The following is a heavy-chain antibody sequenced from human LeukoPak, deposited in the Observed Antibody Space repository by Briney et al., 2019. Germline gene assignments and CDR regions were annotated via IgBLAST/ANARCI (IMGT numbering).Heavy chain of an antibody. D-gene: IGHD3-10*01. V-gene: IGHV4-59*01. J-gene: IGHJ4*02. Sequence: SETLSLTCTVSGGSISSYYWSWIRQPPGKGLEWIGYIYYTGNTNYNPSLKSRVTISVDTSKNQVSLKLSSVTAADTAMYYCARGTMGMIDSWGQGTLVTVSS. CDR2: IYYTGNT. CDR3: ARGTMGMIDS. CDR1: GGSISSYY.